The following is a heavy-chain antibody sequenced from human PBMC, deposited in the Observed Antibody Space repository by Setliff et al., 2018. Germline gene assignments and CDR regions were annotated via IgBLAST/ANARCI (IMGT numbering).Heavy chain of an antibody. CDR2: IKTKGDGGTT. V-gene: IGHV3-15*01. Sequence: GGSLRLSCAASGFTFDNAWMSWVRQAPGRGLEWVGRIKTKGDGGTTDYAAPVKGRFTISRDDSKNMLYVQMNSLKTEDTGVYYCTRPMTTVTAFDYWGQGTLVTVSS. D-gene: IGHD4-4*01. CDR3: TRPMTTVTAFDY. J-gene: IGHJ4*02. CDR1: GFTFDNAW.